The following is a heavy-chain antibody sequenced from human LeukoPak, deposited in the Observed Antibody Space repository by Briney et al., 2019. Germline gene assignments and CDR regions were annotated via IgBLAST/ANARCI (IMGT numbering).Heavy chain of an antibody. D-gene: IGHD3-16*01. Sequence: ASVTVSCKASGYTFTSYDINWVRQAPGQGLEWMGWMNPNSGNTGYAQKFQGRVTMTRNTSISTAYMELSSLRSEDTAVYYCARGAGDSDAFDIWGQGTMVTVSS. CDR2: MNPNSGNT. J-gene: IGHJ3*02. V-gene: IGHV1-8*01. CDR1: GYTFTSYD. CDR3: ARGAGDSDAFDI.